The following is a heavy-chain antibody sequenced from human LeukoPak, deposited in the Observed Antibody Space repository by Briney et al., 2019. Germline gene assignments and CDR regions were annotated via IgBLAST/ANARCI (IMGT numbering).Heavy chain of an antibody. CDR1: GGSISSYY. D-gene: IGHD2-15*01. CDR3: ARAIGYCSGGSCYGFDY. J-gene: IGHJ4*02. Sequence: SETLSLTCTVSGGSISSYYWSWIRQPPGKGLEWIGYIYTSGSTNYNPSLLSRVSMSVDTSKNQFSLKVRSATAADTAVYYCARAIGYCSGGSCYGFDYWGQGTLVTVSS. CDR2: IYTSGST. V-gene: IGHV4-4*09.